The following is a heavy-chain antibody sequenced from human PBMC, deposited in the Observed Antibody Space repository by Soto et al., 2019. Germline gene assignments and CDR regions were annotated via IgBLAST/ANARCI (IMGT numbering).Heavy chain of an antibody. CDR1: GGSISSYY. V-gene: IGHV4-59*08. D-gene: IGHD6-13*01. Sequence: SETLSLTCTVSGGSISSYYWSWIRQPPGKGLEWIGYIYYSGSTNYNPSLKSRVTISVDTSKNQFSLKLSSVTAADTAVFYCARAKAPLYSSSWYWFDPWGQGTLVTVSS. CDR2: IYYSGST. CDR3: ARAKAPLYSSSWYWFDP. J-gene: IGHJ5*02.